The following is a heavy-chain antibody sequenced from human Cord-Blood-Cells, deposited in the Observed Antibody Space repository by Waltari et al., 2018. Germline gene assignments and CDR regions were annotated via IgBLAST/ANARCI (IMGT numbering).Heavy chain of an antibody. V-gene: IGHV4-61*01. CDR3: ARFSHYNWNYWFDP. J-gene: IGHJ5*02. Sequence: QVQLQESGPGLVKPSETLSLTCTVSGGSVSSGSYYWSWIRQPPGKGLEWIGYIYYSGSTNHNPSLKSRVTISVDTSKNQFSLKLSSVTAADTAVYYCARFSHYNWNYWFDPWGQGTLVTVSS. CDR1: GGSVSSGSYY. CDR2: IYYSGST. D-gene: IGHD1-7*01.